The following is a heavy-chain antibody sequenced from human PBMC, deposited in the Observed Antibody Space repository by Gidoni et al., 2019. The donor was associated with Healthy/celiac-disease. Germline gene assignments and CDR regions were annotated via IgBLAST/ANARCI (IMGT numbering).Heavy chain of an antibody. Sequence: QVHLVASGGGVVQPGRSLRPSCAASGSTFVSYAMPSVRQVPGTGRGWVAVIAYDGSNKDYAGSVKGRFTISRDNSKNTLYLQMNSLRAEDTAVYYCARDEDPYDSSGYYGYWGQGTLVTVSS. J-gene: IGHJ4*02. CDR2: IAYDGSNK. D-gene: IGHD3-22*01. V-gene: IGHV3-30-3*01. CDR3: ARDEDPYDSSGYYGY. CDR1: GSTFVSYA.